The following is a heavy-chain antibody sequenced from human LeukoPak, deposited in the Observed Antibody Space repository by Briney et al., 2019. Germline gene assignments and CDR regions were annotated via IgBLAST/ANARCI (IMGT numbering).Heavy chain of an antibody. CDR3: ASDRIWFGESTNEY. D-gene: IGHD3-10*01. J-gene: IGHJ4*02. V-gene: IGHV4-34*01. CDR1: GRSLSEFY. CDR2: VNYSGST. Sequence: SETLSLTCAVSGRSLSEFYWNWIRQSPVKGLEWIGEVNYSGSTAYNTSLKSRVTISVDTSKNQFSLNLNSVTAADTAFYYCASDRIWFGESTNEYWGQGTLVTVSS.